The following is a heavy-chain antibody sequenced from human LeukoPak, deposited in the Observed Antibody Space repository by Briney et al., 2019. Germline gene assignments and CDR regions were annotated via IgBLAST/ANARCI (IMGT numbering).Heavy chain of an antibody. CDR3: AVKLRFRGWFDY. Sequence: SETLSLTCAVYGGPFSGYYWSWIRQPPGKGLEWIGEINHSGSTNYNPSLKSRVTISVDTSKNQFSLKLSSVTAADTAVYYCAVKLRFRGWFDYWGQGTLVTVFS. D-gene: IGHD3-3*01. CDR1: GGPFSGYY. CDR2: INHSGST. V-gene: IGHV4-34*01. J-gene: IGHJ4*02.